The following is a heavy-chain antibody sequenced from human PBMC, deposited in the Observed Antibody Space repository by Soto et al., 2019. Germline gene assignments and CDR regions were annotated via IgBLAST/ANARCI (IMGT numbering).Heavy chain of an antibody. CDR2: ISKNGIDI. CDR1: GFSFSTYE. CDR3: APRKYGSFNIGAFDI. V-gene: IGHV3-48*03. J-gene: IGHJ3*02. D-gene: IGHD1-26*01. Sequence: EVQLVEPGGGLVQPGGSLRLSCAASGFSFSTYEMNWVRQAPGKGLEWVSYISKNGIDIYYADSVKGRFTISRDNANNSLFLQMDSLRPEDTAVYYCAPRKYGSFNIGAFDIWGQGTMVTVSS.